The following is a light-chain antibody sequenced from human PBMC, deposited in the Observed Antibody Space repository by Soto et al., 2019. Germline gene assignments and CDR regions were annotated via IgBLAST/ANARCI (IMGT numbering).Light chain of an antibody. V-gene: IGKV1-5*01. CDR1: QSISSW. CDR2: DAS. CDR3: QQYNHYWT. Sequence: DIQVTQSPSTLSSSVGDRVTITCRASQSISSWLAWYQQKPGKAPKLLIYDASSLESGVPSRFSGSGSGTEFTLTISSLQPDDFATYYCQQYNHYWTFGQGTKVDI. J-gene: IGKJ1*01.